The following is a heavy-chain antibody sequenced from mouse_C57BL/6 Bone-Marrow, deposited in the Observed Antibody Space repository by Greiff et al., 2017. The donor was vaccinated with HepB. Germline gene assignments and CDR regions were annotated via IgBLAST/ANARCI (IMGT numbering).Heavy chain of an antibody. CDR1: GYTFTSYD. V-gene: IGHV1-85*01. D-gene: IGHD1-1*01. CDR3: ARHGSSLYWYFDV. J-gene: IGHJ1*03. CDR2: IYPRDGST. Sequence: VKLVESGPELVKPGASVKLSCKASGYTFTSYDINWVKQRPGQGLEWIGWIYPRDGSTKYNEKFKGKATLTVDTSSSTAYMELHSLTSEDSAVYFCARHGSSLYWYFDVWGTGTTVTVSS.